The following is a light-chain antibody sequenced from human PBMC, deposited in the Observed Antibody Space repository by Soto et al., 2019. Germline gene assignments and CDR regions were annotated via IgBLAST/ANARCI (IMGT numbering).Light chain of an antibody. CDR1: SSDVGGYNY. CDR3: CSYTASDLWV. Sequence: QSALTQPPSASGSPGHSVTLSCTGTSSDVGGYNYVSWYQQHPGKAPKLIISEVNKRPSGVPDRFSGSKSGNTASLTISGLQADDEADYFCCSYTASDLWVFGGGTKLTVL. CDR2: EVN. J-gene: IGLJ3*02. V-gene: IGLV2-8*01.